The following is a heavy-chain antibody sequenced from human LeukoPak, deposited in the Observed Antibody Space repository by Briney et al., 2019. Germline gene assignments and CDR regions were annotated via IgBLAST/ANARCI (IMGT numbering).Heavy chain of an antibody. V-gene: IGHV3-74*01. CDR1: GFTFSSYW. CDR3: ARGRPHGNDY. Sequence: GGSLRLSCAASGFTFSSYWMNWVRHAPGKGLVWVSRIASDGSSSTYADSVKGRFSISRDNAKNTLYLQMNSLRVEDTAVYYCARGRPHGNDYWGQGTLVTVSS. J-gene: IGHJ4*02. D-gene: IGHD4-23*01. CDR2: IASDGSSS.